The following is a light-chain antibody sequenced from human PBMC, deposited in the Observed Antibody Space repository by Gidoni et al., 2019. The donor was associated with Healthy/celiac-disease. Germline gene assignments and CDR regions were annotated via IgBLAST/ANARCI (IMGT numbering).Light chain of an antibody. CDR2: GAS. V-gene: IGKV3-15*01. CDR1: QSVSSN. J-gene: IGKJ1*01. Sequence: IVLTHSPATLSVSPGERATLPCRASQSVSSNLAWYQQKPGQAPRLLIYGASTRATGITARFSGSGSGTEFTLTISSLESEDFAVYYCQQYNNWPPAFXQXTKVEIK. CDR3: QQYNNWPPA.